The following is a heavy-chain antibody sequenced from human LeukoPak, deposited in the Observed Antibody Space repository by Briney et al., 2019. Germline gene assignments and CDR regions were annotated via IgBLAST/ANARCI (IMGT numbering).Heavy chain of an antibody. Sequence: GGSLRLSCAASGFTFSSYAMSWVRQAPGKGLEWVSVISGSGGSTYYADSVKGRFTVSRDNSKNTLYLQMNSLRAEDTALYFCARVPPVNRDFSAYRPLDFWGQGTLVTASS. CDR2: ISGSGGST. D-gene: IGHD3-22*01. J-gene: IGHJ4*02. CDR1: GFTFSSYA. CDR3: ARVPPVNRDFSAYRPLDF. V-gene: IGHV3-23*01.